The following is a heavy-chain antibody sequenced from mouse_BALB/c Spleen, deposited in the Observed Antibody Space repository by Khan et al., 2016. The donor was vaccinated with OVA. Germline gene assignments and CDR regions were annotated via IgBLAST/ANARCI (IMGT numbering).Heavy chain of an antibody. CDR1: GFSLTSYG. Sequence: VQLKESGPAMVAPSQSLSITCTVSGFSLTSYGVHWVRQPPGKGLEWLGVIWAGGSTNYNSALMSRLRISKDNSTSQVFLKMNSLQTDDTAMYYCARYYGNDGWYFDVWGAGTTVTVSS. D-gene: IGHD2-2*01. CDR3: ARYYGNDGWYFDV. V-gene: IGHV2-9*02. J-gene: IGHJ1*01. CDR2: IWAGGST.